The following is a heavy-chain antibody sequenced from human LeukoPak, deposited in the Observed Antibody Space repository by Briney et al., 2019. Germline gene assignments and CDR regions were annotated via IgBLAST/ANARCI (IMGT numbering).Heavy chain of an antibody. V-gene: IGHV4-59*11. CDR1: GGSISSHY. Sequence: SETLSLTCTVSGGSISSHYWSWIRQPPGKGLEWIGYIYYSGSTNYNPSLKSRVTISVDTSKNQFSLKLSSVTAADTAVYYCARGPTYYDFWSGYIDYYYYMDVWGKGTTVTVYS. CDR2: IYYSGST. J-gene: IGHJ6*03. D-gene: IGHD3-3*01. CDR3: ARGPTYYDFWSGYIDYYYYMDV.